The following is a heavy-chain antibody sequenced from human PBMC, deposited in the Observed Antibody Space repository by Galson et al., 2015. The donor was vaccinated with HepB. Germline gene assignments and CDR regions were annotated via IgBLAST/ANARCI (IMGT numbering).Heavy chain of an antibody. CDR2: ISYDGSNK. CDR1: GFTFSSYA. V-gene: IGHV3-30-3*01. D-gene: IGHD2-21*02. J-gene: IGHJ4*02. Sequence: SLRLSCAASGFTFSSYAMHWVRQAPGKGLEWVAVISYDGSNKYYADSVKGRFTISRDNSKNTLYLQMNSLRAEDTAVYYCARDYCGGDCSPTYYFDYWGQGTLVTVSS. CDR3: ARDYCGGDCSPTYYFDY.